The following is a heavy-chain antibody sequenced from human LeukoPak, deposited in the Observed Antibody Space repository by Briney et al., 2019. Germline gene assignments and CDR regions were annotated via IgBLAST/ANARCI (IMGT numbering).Heavy chain of an antibody. CDR3: AKDLLGSGSYLDY. Sequence: GGTLRLSCAASGFTFSSYGMSWVRQAPGKGLEWVSSISNSGGSTYHADSVKGRFTISRDNSKNTLYLQMNSLRAEDTAVYYCAKDLLGSGSYLDYWGQGTLVTVSS. CDR1: GFTFSSYG. D-gene: IGHD3-10*01. J-gene: IGHJ4*02. V-gene: IGHV3-23*01. CDR2: ISNSGGST.